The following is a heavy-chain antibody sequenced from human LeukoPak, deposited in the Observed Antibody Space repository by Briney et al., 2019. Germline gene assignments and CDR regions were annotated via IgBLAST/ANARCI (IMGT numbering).Heavy chain of an antibody. CDR3: ARGGGTYYGSGSYHYYCGMDV. V-gene: IGHV1-24*01. Sequence: ASVKVSCKVSGYTLTELSMHWVRQAPGKGLEWMGGFDPEDRDTIYAQKFQGRVTMTEDTSTDTAYMELSSMRSEDMAVYYCARGGGTYYGSGSYHYYCGMDVWGQGTTVTVSS. CDR1: GYTLTELS. J-gene: IGHJ6*02. CDR2: FDPEDRDT. D-gene: IGHD3-10*01.